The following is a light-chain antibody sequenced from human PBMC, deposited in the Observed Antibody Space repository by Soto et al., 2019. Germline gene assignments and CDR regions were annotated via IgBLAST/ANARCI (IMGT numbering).Light chain of an antibody. J-gene: IGKJ5*01. CDR3: QHYNNWSIT. CDR1: QSITSN. V-gene: IGKV3-15*01. CDR2: DAS. Sequence: EIVMTQSPATLSVSPGERATLCCRASQSITSNLAWYQQKPGQAPRLLIYDASTRATGIPARFSGSGSGTEFTLTISSLQSEDFAVYYCQHYNNWSITFGQGTRLEIK.